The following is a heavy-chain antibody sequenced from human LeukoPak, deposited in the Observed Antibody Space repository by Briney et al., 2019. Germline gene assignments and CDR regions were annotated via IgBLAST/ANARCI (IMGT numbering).Heavy chain of an antibody. CDR3: ARGPRSGWGYFDY. V-gene: IGHV4-61*02. J-gene: IGHJ4*02. CDR2: IYSGGST. CDR1: GGSISSGSYY. D-gene: IGHD6-19*01. Sequence: SETLSLTCTVSGGSISSGSYYWSWIRQPAGKGLEWIGRIYSGGSTNYNPSLRSRVTMSVDTSKNQFSLKVTSMTAADTAVYYCARGPRSGWGYFDYWGQGTLVPVSS.